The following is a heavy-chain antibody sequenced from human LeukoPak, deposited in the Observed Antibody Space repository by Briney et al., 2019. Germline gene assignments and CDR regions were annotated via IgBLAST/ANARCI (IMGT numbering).Heavy chain of an antibody. Sequence: PSETLSLTCTVSGGSLSGFFWSWIRQPPGKGLEWIGYVYNSGSTDYNPSLRSRVTISEDRSNNQFSLKLNFVTAADTAAYYCARASPNWNPPDYWGQGTLVTVSS. CDR3: ARASPNWNPPDY. J-gene: IGHJ4*02. CDR1: GGSLSGFF. D-gene: IGHD1-1*01. V-gene: IGHV4-59*08. CDR2: VYNSGST.